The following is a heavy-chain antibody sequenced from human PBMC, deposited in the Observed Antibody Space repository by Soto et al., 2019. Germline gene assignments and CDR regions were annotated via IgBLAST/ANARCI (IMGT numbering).Heavy chain of an antibody. CDR1: GFTFSSYD. J-gene: IGHJ6*02. Sequence: EVQLVESGGGLVQPGGSLRLSCAASGFTFSSYDMHWVRQATGKGLEWVSAIGTAGDTYYPGSVKGRFTISRENAKNSLYLQMNSLRAGDTAVYYCARVLGSPYYYGMDVWGQGTTVTVSS. CDR2: IGTAGDT. CDR3: ARVLGSPYYYGMDV. V-gene: IGHV3-13*04.